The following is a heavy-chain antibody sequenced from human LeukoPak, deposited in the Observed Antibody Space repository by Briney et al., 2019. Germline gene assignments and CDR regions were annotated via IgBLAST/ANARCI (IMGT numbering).Heavy chain of an antibody. D-gene: IGHD3-22*01. V-gene: IGHV4-59*01. CDR1: GGSISSYH. J-gene: IGHJ3*02. CDR3: ARARNYYDSSDYYYEGDAFDI. CDR2: IYYSGST. Sequence: SETLSLTCTVSGGSISSYHWSWIRQPPGKGLECIGYIYYSGSTHYNPSLKSRVTISVDASKNQFSLKLSSVTAADTAVYFCARARNYYDSSDYYYEGDAFDIWGQGTMVTVSS.